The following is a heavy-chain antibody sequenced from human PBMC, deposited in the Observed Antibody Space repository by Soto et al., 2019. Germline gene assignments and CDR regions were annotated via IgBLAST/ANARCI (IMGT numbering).Heavy chain of an antibody. V-gene: IGHV1-69*12. CDR2: IVPIVDTS. D-gene: IGHD5-12*01. J-gene: IGHJ4*02. CDR1: GGTFSSYA. Sequence: QVQLVQSGAEVRQPASSVKVSCKTYGGTFSSYAISWVRQAPGQGLEWMGGIVPIVDTSTYAQKFQGRVTTTADESTSTLYMELSSLRSDDTAVYYCVRVVAIPGYPDNWGQGTLVTVSS. CDR3: VRVVAIPGYPDN.